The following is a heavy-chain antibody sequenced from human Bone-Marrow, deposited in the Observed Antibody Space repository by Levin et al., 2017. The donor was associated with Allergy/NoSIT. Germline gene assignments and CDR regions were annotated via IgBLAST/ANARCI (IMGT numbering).Heavy chain of an antibody. CDR3: AKESGSGTYYLYYFDY. D-gene: IGHD3-10*01. Sequence: GGSLRLSCAASGFTFSTYAMSWVRQATGKGLEWVSSYSGSGGNTFYADSVKGRFTISRDNSKNTLYLQMNSLRVEDTAVYYCAKESGSGTYYLYYFDYWGQGTLVTVSS. CDR1: GFTFSTYA. V-gene: IGHV3-23*01. CDR2: YSGSGGNT. J-gene: IGHJ4*02.